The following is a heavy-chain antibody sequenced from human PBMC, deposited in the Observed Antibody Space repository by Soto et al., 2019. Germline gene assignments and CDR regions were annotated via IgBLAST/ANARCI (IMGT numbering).Heavy chain of an antibody. CDR3: ARTMVRGVPIDY. V-gene: IGHV4-30-4*01. Sequence: QVQLQESDPGLVKPSQTLSLTCTVSGGSISSGDDYWTWIRQPPGKGLEWIGYIYYSGSTYYNPSLKSRVTISVDTSKNQFSLKLSSVTAADTAVYYCARTMVRGVPIDYWGQGTLVTVSS. CDR2: IYYSGST. D-gene: IGHD3-10*01. J-gene: IGHJ4*02. CDR1: GGSISSGDDY.